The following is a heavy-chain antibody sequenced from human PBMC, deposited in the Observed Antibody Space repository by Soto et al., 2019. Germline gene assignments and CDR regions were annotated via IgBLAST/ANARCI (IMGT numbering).Heavy chain of an antibody. V-gene: IGHV6-1*01. CDR3: ARDGYSYGYYYYYYGMDV. CDR2: TYYRSKWYN. Sequence: SETLSLTCAISGDSGSSNNAAWNWIRQSPSRGLEWLGRTYYRSKWYNDYAVSVKSRITINPDTSKNQFSLQLNSVTPEDTAVYYCARDGYSYGYYYYYYGMDVWGQGTTVTVSS. J-gene: IGHJ6*02. CDR1: GDSGSSNNAA. D-gene: IGHD5-18*01.